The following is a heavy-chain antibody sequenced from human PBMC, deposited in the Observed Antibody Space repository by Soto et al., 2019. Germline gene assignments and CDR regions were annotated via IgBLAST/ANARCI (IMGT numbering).Heavy chain of an antibody. V-gene: IGHV4-31*03. CDR2: IYYSGST. CDR1: GGSISSGGYY. D-gene: IGHD3-22*01. CDR3: ARTYYYDSSGYYPIVTYFDY. J-gene: IGHJ4*02. Sequence: SETLSLTCTVSGGSISSGGYYWSWIRQHPGKGLEWIGYIYYSGSTYYNPSLKSRVTISVDTSKNQFSLKLSSVTAADTAVYYCARTYYYDSSGYYPIVTYFDYWGQGRLVTVYS.